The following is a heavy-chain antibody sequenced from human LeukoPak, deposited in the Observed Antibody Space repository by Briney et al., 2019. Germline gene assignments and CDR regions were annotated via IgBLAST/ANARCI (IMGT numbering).Heavy chain of an antibody. V-gene: IGHV4-38-2*01. Sequence: PSETLSLTCAVSGYSISSGYYWGWIRQPPGKGLEWIGSIYHSGSTYYNPSLKSRITISVDTSKNQFSLKLSSVTAADTAVYYCARLYYDFWSGYYTRPRSVYNWFDPWGQGTLVTVSS. J-gene: IGHJ5*02. D-gene: IGHD3-3*01. CDR2: IYHSGST. CDR1: GYSISSGYY. CDR3: ARLYYDFWSGYYTRPRSVYNWFDP.